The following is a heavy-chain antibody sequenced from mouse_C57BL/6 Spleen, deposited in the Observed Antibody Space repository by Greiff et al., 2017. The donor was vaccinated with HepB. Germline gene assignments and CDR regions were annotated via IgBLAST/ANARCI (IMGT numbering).Heavy chain of an antibody. J-gene: IGHJ1*03. D-gene: IGHD2-4*01. Sequence: QVQLQQPGAELVMPGASVKLSCKASGYTFTSYWMHWVKQRPGQGLEWIGEIDPSDSYTNYNQKFKGKSTLTVDKSSSTAYMQLSSLTSEDSAVYYCANYDYDGYFDVWGTGTTVTVSS. CDR2: IDPSDSYT. V-gene: IGHV1-69*01. CDR3: ANYDYDGYFDV. CDR1: GYTFTSYW.